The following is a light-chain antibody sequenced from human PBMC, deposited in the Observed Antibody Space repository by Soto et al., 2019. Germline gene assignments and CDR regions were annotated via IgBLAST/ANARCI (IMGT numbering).Light chain of an antibody. V-gene: IGKV3-20*01. Sequence: ESVLTQSPGSLYWFPLERARIFSRASQSVSSYIAWYQQKPGQAPRLLIYDASNRATGIPARFSGSGSGTDFTLTISRLEPEDSAVYYCQQYGSSPTFGQGAKVDIK. CDR1: QSVSSY. J-gene: IGKJ1*01. CDR3: QQYGSSPT. CDR2: DAS.